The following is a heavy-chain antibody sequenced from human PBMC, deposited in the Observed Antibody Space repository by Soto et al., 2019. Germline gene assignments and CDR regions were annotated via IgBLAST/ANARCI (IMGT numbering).Heavy chain of an antibody. CDR2: IYPGDSDT. D-gene: IGHD3-10*01. J-gene: IGHJ6*02. CDR1: GYSFTTYW. V-gene: IGHV5-51*01. CDR3: ARSGSGTYERSKYYFYGMDV. Sequence: GESLKISCKGSGYSFTTYWIAWVRQMPGKGLEWMGIIYPGDSDTRYSPSFQGQVTISADKSINTAYLQWSNLKASDSTTYYCARSGSGTYERSKYYFYGMDVWGQGATVTV.